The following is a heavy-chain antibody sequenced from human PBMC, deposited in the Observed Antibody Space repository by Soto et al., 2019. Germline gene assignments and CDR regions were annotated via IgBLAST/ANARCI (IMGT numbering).Heavy chain of an antibody. CDR3: AGLQSMRLSGLEP. J-gene: IGHJ5*02. Sequence: SETLSLTCTVSGGSISSGDYYWSWIRQPPGKGLEWIGYIYYSGSTYYNPSLKSRVTISVDTSKNQFSLKLSSVTAADTAVYYCAGLQSMRLSGLEPWGQGTLVTVSS. D-gene: IGHD3-16*02. CDR2: IYYSGST. CDR1: GGSISSGDYY. V-gene: IGHV4-30-4*01.